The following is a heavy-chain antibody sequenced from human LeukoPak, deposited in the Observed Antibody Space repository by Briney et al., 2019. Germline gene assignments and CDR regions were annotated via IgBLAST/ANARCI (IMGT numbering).Heavy chain of an antibody. CDR3: TTDTDFIAAAGYFDY. V-gene: IGHV3-15*01. Sequence: PGGSLRLSCAASGFTFSNAWMSWVRQAPGKGLEWVGRIKSKTDGGTTDYAAPVKGRFTISRDDSKNTLYLQMNSLKTEDTAVYYCTTDTDFIAAAGYFDYWGQGTLVTVSS. D-gene: IGHD6-13*01. CDR2: IKSKTDGGTT. J-gene: IGHJ4*02. CDR1: GFTFSNAW.